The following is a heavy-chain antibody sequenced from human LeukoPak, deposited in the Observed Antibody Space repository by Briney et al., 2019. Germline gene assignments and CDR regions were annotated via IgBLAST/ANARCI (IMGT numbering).Heavy chain of an antibody. CDR2: IYSGGST. V-gene: IGHV3-53*01. J-gene: IGHJ6*04. Sequence: PGGSLRLSCAASGFTVSSNYMSWVRQAPGKGLEWVSFIYSGGSTYYADSVKGRFTISRDNSKNTLYLQMNSLRAEDTAVYYCARDGCSGGSCYTPREYYYYGMDVWGKGTTVTVSS. CDR3: ARDGCSGGSCYTPREYYYYGMDV. CDR1: GFTVSSNY. D-gene: IGHD2-15*01.